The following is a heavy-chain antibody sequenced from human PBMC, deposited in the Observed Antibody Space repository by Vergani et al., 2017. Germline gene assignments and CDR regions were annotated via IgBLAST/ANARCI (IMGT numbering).Heavy chain of an antibody. CDR1: GYTLTELS. Sequence: QVQLVQSGAEVKKPGASVKVSCKVSGYTLTELSMHWVRQAPGKGLEWMGGFDPEDGETIYAQKFQGWVTMTRDTSISTAYMELSRLRSDDTAVYYCARGDIVVVPALGGYYYYYMDVWGKGTTVTVSS. CDR3: ARGDIVVVPALGGYYYYYMDV. D-gene: IGHD2-2*01. V-gene: IGHV1-24*01. CDR2: FDPEDGET. J-gene: IGHJ6*03.